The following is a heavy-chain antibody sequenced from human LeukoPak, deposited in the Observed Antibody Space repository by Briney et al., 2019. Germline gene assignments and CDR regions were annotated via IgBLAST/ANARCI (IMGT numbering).Heavy chain of an antibody. CDR1: GFPFSSYS. J-gene: IGHJ4*02. D-gene: IGHD5-12*01. CDR2: ISSSSSYI. Sequence: PGGSLRLSCAASGFPFSSYSMNWVRQAPGKGLEWVSSISSSSSYIYYADSVKGRFTISRDNAKNSLYLQMNSLRAEDTAVYYCARDLKRGYSGYDRYWGQGTLVTVSS. V-gene: IGHV3-21*01. CDR3: ARDLKRGYSGYDRY.